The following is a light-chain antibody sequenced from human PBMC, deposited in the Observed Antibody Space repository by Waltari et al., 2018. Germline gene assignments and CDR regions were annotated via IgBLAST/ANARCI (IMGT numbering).Light chain of an antibody. V-gene: IGLV2-8*01. J-gene: IGLJ1*01. CDR1: TSNIGGYHY. CDR2: EVT. CDR3: ASYAGSNNYV. Sequence: QSALTQPPSASGAPGQSATISCTGSTSNIGGYHYVSWYQKHPGKAPKLLIYEVTQRPSGVPDRFSGSKSGNTASLTLSGLQSEDEADYYCASYAGSNNYVFGTGTKVTVL.